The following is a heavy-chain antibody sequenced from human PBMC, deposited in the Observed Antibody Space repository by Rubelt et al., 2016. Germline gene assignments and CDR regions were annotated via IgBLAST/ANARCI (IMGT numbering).Heavy chain of an antibody. Sequence: QEPLQESGPGLVKPSETLSLTCTVSDASISSYYWSWIRQPPGKGLEWVGYIYYTGSTNYNPSLKSQVTISVDTSKNQFTLRLNAGTAADTAGYYWARGGGYSSGWLAWGQGTLVAVSS. V-gene: IGHV4-59*01. CDR1: DASISSYY. J-gene: IGHJ4*02. D-gene: IGHD6-19*01. CDR3: ARGGGYSSGWLA. CDR2: IYYTGST.